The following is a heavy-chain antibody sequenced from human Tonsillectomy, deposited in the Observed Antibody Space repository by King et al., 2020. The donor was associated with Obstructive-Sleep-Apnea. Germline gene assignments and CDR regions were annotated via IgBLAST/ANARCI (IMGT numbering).Heavy chain of an antibody. Sequence: VQLVESGGGLVQPGRSLRLSCAVSGFTFDDYAMHWVRQAPGKGLEWVSGISWNSGSIDYADSLKGRFIISRDNAKNSLYLQMNSLRVEDTALYYCAKVSSYQTYGDYYHGMDVWGQGTTVTVSS. D-gene: IGHD4-17*01. CDR2: ISWNSGSI. CDR1: GFTFDDYA. J-gene: IGHJ6*02. CDR3: AKVSSYQTYGDYYHGMDV. V-gene: IGHV3-9*01.